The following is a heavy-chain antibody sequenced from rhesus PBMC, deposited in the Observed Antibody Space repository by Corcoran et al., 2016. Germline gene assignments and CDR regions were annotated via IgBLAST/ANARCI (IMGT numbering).Heavy chain of an antibody. CDR1: GYSISSGYD. CDR2: INNRGST. CDR3: ARRDF. J-gene: IGHJ5-2*01. V-gene: IGHV4-99*01. Sequence: QVQLQESGPGLVKPSETLSLTCAVSGYSISSGYDWGWIRQPPGKGLEYIGYINNRGSTYYNPTLKSRVTMSKDTSKNHFSLKLSSVTAADTAVYYCARRDFWGQGVLVTVSS.